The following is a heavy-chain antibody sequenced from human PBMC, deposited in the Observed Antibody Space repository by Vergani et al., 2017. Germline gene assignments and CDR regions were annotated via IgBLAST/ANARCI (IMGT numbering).Heavy chain of an antibody. CDR3: ARVGRPAARPPETSYYYGMDV. Sequence: QVQLQESGPGLVKPSQTLSLTCTVSGGSISSGGYYWGWIRQPPGKGLEWIGSIYYSGSTYYNPSLNSRVTISVDTSKNQFSLKLSSVTAADTAVYYCARVGRPAARPPETSYYYGMDVWGQGTTVTVSS. CDR1: GGSISSGGYY. D-gene: IGHD6-6*01. CDR2: IYYSGST. J-gene: IGHJ6*02. V-gene: IGHV4-39*07.